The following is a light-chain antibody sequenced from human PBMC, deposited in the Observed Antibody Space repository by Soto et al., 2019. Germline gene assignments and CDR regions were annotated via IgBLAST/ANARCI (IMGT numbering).Light chain of an antibody. CDR3: PQYGSSPFT. V-gene: IGKV3-20*01. Sequence: EIVLTQSPGTLSLSPGERATLSCRASQSVSSSYLAWYQQKPGQAPRLLIYGASSRATGIPDRFSGSGSGTAFTLTISRLEPEDFAVYYCPQYGSSPFTFGPWTKVDIK. CDR1: QSVSSSY. J-gene: IGKJ3*01. CDR2: GAS.